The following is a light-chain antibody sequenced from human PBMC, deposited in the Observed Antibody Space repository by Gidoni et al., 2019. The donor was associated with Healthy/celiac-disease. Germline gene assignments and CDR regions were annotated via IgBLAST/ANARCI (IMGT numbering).Light chain of an antibody. CDR1: QSVSSN. V-gene: IGKV3-15*01. CDR2: GAS. Sequence: EIVMTQSPATLSVSPGERATLSCRASQSVSSNLAWYQQKPGQAPRLLIYGASTRATGIPARFSGSGSGTEFTLTISSLQSEDFAVYYCQQYNNWHTFGPXTKVDIK. CDR3: QQYNNWHT. J-gene: IGKJ3*01.